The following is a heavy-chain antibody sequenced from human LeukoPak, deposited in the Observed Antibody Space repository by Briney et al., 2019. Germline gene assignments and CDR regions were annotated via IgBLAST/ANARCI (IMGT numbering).Heavy chain of an antibody. V-gene: IGHV4-4*07. J-gene: IGHJ3*02. CDR1: GGSISSYY. Sequence: KPSETLSLTCTVSGGSISSYYWSWIRQPAGKGLEWIGRIYTSGSTNYNPSLKSRVTMSVDTSKNQFSLKLSSVTAADTAVYYCAMSQNSGWYVHDVFDIWGQGTMVTVSS. CDR2: IYTSGST. CDR3: AMSQNSGWYVHDVFDI. D-gene: IGHD6-19*01.